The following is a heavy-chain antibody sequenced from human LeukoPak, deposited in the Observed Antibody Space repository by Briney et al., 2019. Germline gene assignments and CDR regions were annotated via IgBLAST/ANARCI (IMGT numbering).Heavy chain of an antibody. CDR1: GFTFGDYA. CDR2: IKQDGSEK. V-gene: IGHV3-7*01. Sequence: GGSLRLSCTTSGFTFGDYAMTWFRQAPGKGLEWVANIKQDGSEKYYVDSVKGRFTISRDNAKNSLYLQMNSLRAEDTAVYYCARDGSSTSCDCGYFDYWGQGTLVTVSS. J-gene: IGHJ4*02. D-gene: IGHD2-2*01. CDR3: ARDGSSTSCDCGYFDY.